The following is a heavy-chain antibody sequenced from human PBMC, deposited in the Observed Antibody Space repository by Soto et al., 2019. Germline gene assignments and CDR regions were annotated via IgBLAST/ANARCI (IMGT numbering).Heavy chain of an antibody. Sequence: PGESLEISCKGSGYSFPTFWIGWVRQMPGKGLEWMGVIYPGDSDTRYSPSFQGQVTISADRSISTAYLQWSSLKASDTAIYYCARSGRNAYYNMDVWGQGTTVTVSS. V-gene: IGHV5-51*03. CDR3: ARSGRNAYYNMDV. J-gene: IGHJ6*02. D-gene: IGHD3-16*01. CDR2: IYPGDSDT. CDR1: GYSFPTFW.